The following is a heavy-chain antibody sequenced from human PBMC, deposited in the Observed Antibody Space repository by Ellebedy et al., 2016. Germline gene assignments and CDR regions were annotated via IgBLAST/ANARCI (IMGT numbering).Heavy chain of an antibody. Sequence: ASVKVSCKASGYTFINEYIYWVRQAPGQGLEWMGLINPSDGSTTYAQKLKGRVTLTRDTSTSTVYMELSSLTSDDTAVYYCARGLAAAGTSGFDYWGQGTLVTVSS. CDR2: INPSDGST. CDR1: GYTFINEY. J-gene: IGHJ4*02. CDR3: ARGLAAAGTSGFDY. V-gene: IGHV1-46*04. D-gene: IGHD6-13*01.